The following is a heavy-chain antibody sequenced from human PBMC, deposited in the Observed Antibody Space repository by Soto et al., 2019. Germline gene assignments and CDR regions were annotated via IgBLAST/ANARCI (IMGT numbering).Heavy chain of an antibody. Sequence: GGSLRLSCAASGFSFSHYSMNWVRQAPGKGLEWVSYISSSSNTIYYSGSVKGRFTISRDNAKNSLYLQMKTLRAEDTAVYYCARDLIAAAGTLDAFDIWGQGTMVTVSS. CDR2: ISSSSNTI. CDR3: ARDLIAAAGTLDAFDI. V-gene: IGHV3-48*01. CDR1: GFSFSHYS. D-gene: IGHD6-13*01. J-gene: IGHJ3*02.